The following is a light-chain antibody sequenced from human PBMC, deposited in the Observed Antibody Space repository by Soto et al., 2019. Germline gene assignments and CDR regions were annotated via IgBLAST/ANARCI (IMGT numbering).Light chain of an antibody. Sequence: EVVLTQSPGTLSLSQGEGPTLSCRASQSFSNIYFAGYQQKPGKAPRLLIFVLSDSATGIPDRFSASGSGTDFTLTISRLEPEDFAVYYCQQYGSSPPYTFGQGTKLEIK. J-gene: IGKJ2*01. V-gene: IGKV3-20*01. CDR3: QQYGSSPPYT. CDR2: VLS. CDR1: QSFSNIY.